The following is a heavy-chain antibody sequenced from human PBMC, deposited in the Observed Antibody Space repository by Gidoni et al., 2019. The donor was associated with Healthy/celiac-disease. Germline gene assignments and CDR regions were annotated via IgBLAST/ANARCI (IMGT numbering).Heavy chain of an antibody. CDR2: ISYDGSNK. CDR1: GFTFSSYG. CDR3: AKASTVTTYTGWFDP. J-gene: IGHJ5*02. D-gene: IGHD4-17*01. Sequence: QVPLVESGGGVVQPGRSLRLSCAASGFTFSSYGMHWVRQAPGKGLEWVAVISYDGSNKYYADSVKGRFTISRDNSKNTLYLQMNSLRAEDTAVYYCAKASTVTTYTGWFDPWGQGTLVTVSS. V-gene: IGHV3-30*18.